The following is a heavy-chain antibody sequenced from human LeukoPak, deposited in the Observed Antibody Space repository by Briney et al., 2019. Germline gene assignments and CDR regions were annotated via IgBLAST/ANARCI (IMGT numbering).Heavy chain of an antibody. CDR1: GHTFSNYY. CDR3: ARGGPAGDFIVVAPTNNAFDI. CDR2: INPSGGST. D-gene: IGHD2-2*01. V-gene: IGHV1-46*01. J-gene: IGHJ3*02. Sequence: ASVKVSCKASGHTFSNYYMHWVRQAPGQGLEWMGIINPSGGSTSYAQKFQGRVTMTRDTATRTVYMELRSLRSEDTAVHYCARGGPAGDFIVVAPTNNAFDIWGQGTMVTVSS.